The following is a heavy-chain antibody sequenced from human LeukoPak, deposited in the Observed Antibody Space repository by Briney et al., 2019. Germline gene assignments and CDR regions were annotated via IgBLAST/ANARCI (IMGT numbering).Heavy chain of an antibody. Sequence: ASVKVSCKASGYTFTGYYIHWVRQAPGQGLDWMGWINPNIGGTNFAQKFQGWVTMTRDTSINTVYMELSRLKSDDTAVYFCAKEISYCGGDCYPSPTFDYWGQGTLVTVSS. CDR3: AKEISYCGGDCYPSPTFDY. CDR2: INPNIGGT. J-gene: IGHJ4*02. D-gene: IGHD2-21*01. CDR1: GYTFTGYY. V-gene: IGHV1-2*04.